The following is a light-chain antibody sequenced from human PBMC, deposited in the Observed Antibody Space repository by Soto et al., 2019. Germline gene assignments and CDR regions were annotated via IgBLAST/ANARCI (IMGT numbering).Light chain of an antibody. Sequence: EIVMTQSPATLSVSPGXRATLSCRASQSVSGNLAWYQQKPGQAPRLLIYGASTRATGIPARFSGSGSGTEFTLTISSLQSEDFAVYYCQQYNNWPLTFGGGTKVDIK. CDR3: QQYNNWPLT. J-gene: IGKJ4*01. CDR1: QSVSGN. V-gene: IGKV3-15*01. CDR2: GAS.